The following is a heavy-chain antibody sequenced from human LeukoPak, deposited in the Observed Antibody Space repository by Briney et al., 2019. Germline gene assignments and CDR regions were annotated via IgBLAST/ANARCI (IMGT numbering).Heavy chain of an antibody. D-gene: IGHD6-13*01. V-gene: IGHV4-38-2*02. CDR1: GYSISSGYY. CDR3: ARVGAGQQLVLWFDP. Sequence: SETLSLTCTVSGYSISSGYYWGWIRQPPGKGLEWIGSIYHSGSTYYNPSLKSRVTISVDTSKNQFSLKLSSVTAADTAVYYCARVGAGQQLVLWFDPWGQGTLVTVSS. J-gene: IGHJ5*02. CDR2: IYHSGST.